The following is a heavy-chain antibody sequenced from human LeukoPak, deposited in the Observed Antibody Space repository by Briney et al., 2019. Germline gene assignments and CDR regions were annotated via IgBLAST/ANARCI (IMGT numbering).Heavy chain of an antibody. CDR3: ARSGSGWTDFDY. CDR2: IYCSGST. V-gene: IGHV4-31*03. CDR1: GGSISSVGYY. Sequence: PSETLSLTCTVSGGSISSVGYYWHWIRQHPGKGLEWIGYIYCSGSTYSNPPLRGRVTISIDASKNQFSLKLSSVTVADTAVYYCARSGSGWTDFDYWGQGTLVTVSS. D-gene: IGHD6-19*01. J-gene: IGHJ4*02.